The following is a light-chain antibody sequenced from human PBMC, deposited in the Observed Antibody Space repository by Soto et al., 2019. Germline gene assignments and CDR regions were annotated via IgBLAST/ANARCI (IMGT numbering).Light chain of an antibody. V-gene: IGLV2-14*01. CDR2: EVS. J-gene: IGLJ2*01. CDR1: SSDIGFYNY. Sequence: QSALTQPASVSGSPGQSITISCTGTSSDIGFYNYVSWYQHLPGKAPRLMIYEVSNRPSGVSNRFSGSKSGNTASLTISGLQAEDEADYYCSSYTSSSTLVFGGGTKLTVL. CDR3: SSYTSSSTLV.